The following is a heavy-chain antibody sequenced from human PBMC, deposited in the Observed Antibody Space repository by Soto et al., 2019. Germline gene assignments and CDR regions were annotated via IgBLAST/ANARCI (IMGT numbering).Heavy chain of an antibody. CDR1: GFTFSSYG. V-gene: IGHV3-33*01. CDR2: IWYDGSNK. CDR3: ARAQTGTTFPYYYGMDV. J-gene: IGHJ6*02. Sequence: QVQLVESGGGVVQPGRSLRLSCAASGFTFSSYGMHWVRQAPGKGLEWVAVIWYDGSNKYYADSVKGRFTISRDNSKNTLYLQMNSLRAEDTAVYYCARAQTGTTFPYYYGMDVWGQGTTVTVSS. D-gene: IGHD1-7*01.